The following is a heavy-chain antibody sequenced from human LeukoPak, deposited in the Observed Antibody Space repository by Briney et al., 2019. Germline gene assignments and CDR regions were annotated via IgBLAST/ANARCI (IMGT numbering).Heavy chain of an antibody. J-gene: IGHJ6*02. CDR1: GYTFTSYY. CDR3: ARAPAPYYYDSSGSWYVVYYYGMDV. D-gene: IGHD3-22*01. Sequence: GASVKVSCKASGYTFTSYYMQWVRQAPGQGLEWMGIINPSGGSTSYAQKFQGRVTMTRDTSTSTVYIELSSLRPEDTAVYYCARAPAPYYYDSSGSWYVVYYYGMDVWGQGTTVTVSS. V-gene: IGHV1-46*01. CDR2: INPSGGST.